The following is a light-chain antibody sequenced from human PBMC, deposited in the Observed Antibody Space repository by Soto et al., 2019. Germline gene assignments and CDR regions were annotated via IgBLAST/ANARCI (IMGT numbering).Light chain of an antibody. CDR1: SSNIGSNY. Sequence: QSVLTQPPSASGTPGQRVTISCSGSSSNIGSNYVYWYQQLPGTAPKLLIYRNNQRPSGVPVRFSGSKSGTSASLAISGLRSEDEADYYCAAWDDSLSAEVFGGGTKLTVL. CDR3: AAWDDSLSAEV. V-gene: IGLV1-47*01. CDR2: RNN. J-gene: IGLJ3*02.